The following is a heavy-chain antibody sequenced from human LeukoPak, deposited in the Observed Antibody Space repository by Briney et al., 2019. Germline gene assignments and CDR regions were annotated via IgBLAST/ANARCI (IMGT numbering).Heavy chain of an antibody. CDR3: AREWSGFGELPDY. CDR1: GFSFSVYW. J-gene: IGHJ4*02. Sequence: GGSLRLSCAASGFSFSVYWMHWVRQAPGKGLVWVSRINSDGSSTSYADSVKGRFTISRDNAKNTLYLQMNSLRVEDTAVYYCAREWSGFGELPDYWGQGTLLTVSS. V-gene: IGHV3-74*01. D-gene: IGHD3-10*01. CDR2: INSDGSST.